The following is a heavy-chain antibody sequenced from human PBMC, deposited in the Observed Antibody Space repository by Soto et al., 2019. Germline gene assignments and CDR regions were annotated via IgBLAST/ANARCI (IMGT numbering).Heavy chain of an antibody. CDR2: INHSGST. CDR1: GGCFSGYY. D-gene: IGHD6-13*01. CDR3: ARGSIGEQQLGPYYFVY. V-gene: IGHV4-34*01. J-gene: IGHJ4*02. Sequence: PSETLSLTCAVYGGCFSGYYWSWIRQPPGKGLEWIGEINHSGSTNYNPSLKSRVTISVDTSKNQFSLKLSSVTAADTAVYYCARGSIGEQQLGPYYFVYWGQGTLVTVSS.